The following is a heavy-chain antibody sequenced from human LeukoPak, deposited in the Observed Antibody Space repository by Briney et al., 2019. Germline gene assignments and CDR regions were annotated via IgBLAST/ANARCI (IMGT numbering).Heavy chain of an antibody. Sequence: SETLSLTCTVSGGSISSYYWSWIRQPPGKGLEWIGHIYYSGSTNYNPSLKSRVTISVDTSKNQFSLKLSSVTAADTAVYYCARGSLSDYYDSSGFPAETWGQGTLVTVSS. D-gene: IGHD3-22*01. CDR3: ARGSLSDYYDSSGFPAET. J-gene: IGHJ5*02. CDR1: GGSISSYY. CDR2: IYYSGST. V-gene: IGHV4-59*01.